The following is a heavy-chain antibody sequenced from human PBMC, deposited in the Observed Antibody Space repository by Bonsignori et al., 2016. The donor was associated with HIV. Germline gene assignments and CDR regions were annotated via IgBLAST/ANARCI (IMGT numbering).Heavy chain of an antibody. CDR1: GFTFRNYA. J-gene: IGHJ4*01. CDR2: ISDSGTNT. D-gene: IGHD6-19*01. CDR3: AKEKTSVRDWYGEFDY. Sequence: EVQLLESGGGLVQPGGSLRLSCAASGFTFRNYAMTWVRQAPGKGLEWVSSISDSGTNTYYADSVKGRLAISRDNSKNTLFLQVNSLRVEDTAMYYCAKEKTSVRDWYGEFDYWG. V-gene: IGHV3-23*01.